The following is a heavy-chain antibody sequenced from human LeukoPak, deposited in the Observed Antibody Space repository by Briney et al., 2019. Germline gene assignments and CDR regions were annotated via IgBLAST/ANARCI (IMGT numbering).Heavy chain of an antibody. V-gene: IGHV1-2*02. CDR3: ARGPGLHMAARLNWFDP. D-gene: IGHD6-6*01. CDR1: GYTFTGYY. Sequence: WASVKVSCKASGYTFTGYYMHWVRQAPGQGLEWMGWINPNSGGTNYAQKFQGRVTMTRDTSISTAYMELSRLRSDDTAVYYCARGPGLHMAARLNWFDPWGQGTLVTVSS. J-gene: IGHJ5*02. CDR2: INPNSGGT.